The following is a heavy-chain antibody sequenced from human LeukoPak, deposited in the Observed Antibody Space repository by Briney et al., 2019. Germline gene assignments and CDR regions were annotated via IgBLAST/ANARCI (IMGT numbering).Heavy chain of an antibody. J-gene: IGHJ4*02. CDR2: ISAYNGNT. V-gene: IGHV1-18*01. CDR1: GYTFTSYG. Sequence: GASVKVSCKASGYTFTSYGISWVRQAPGHGLEWMGWISAYNGNTNYAQKLQGRVTITADESTSTAYMELSSLRSEDTAVYYCARDQGYRYGYGDFDYWGQGTLVTVSS. CDR3: ARDQGYRYGYGDFDY. D-gene: IGHD5-18*01.